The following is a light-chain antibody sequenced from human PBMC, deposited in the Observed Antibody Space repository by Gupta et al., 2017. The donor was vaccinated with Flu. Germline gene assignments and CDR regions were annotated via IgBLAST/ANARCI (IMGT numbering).Light chain of an antibody. V-gene: IGKV3-11*01. J-gene: IGKJ4*01. CDR1: QSVSGA. Sequence: EVVLTQSPGTLSLSPGERATLSCRAGQSVSGALAWYQQKPDQPPRLLIYAASKRASGIPARFSGSGSGTDFALTISSLEPEDFAVYYCQQRASWPLTFGGGTRVEIK. CDR2: AAS. CDR3: QQRASWPLT.